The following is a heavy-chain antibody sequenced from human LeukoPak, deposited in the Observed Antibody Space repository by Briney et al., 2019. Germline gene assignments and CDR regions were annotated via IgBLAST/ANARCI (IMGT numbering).Heavy chain of an antibody. D-gene: IGHD4-17*01. CDR2: ISNNNPTI. CDR3: ARDDYGDLGY. V-gene: IGHV3-48*01. J-gene: IGHJ4*02. CDR1: GFTFSRYS. Sequence: PGGSLRLSCAASGFTFSRYSMNWVRQAPGKGLEWLSYISNNNPTIYYADSVKGRFIISRDNAKNSLYLQLNSLRAEDTAVYYCARDDYGDLGYWGQGTLVTVSS.